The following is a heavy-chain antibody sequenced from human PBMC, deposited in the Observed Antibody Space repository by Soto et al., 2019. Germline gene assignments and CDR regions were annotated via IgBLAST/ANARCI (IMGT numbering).Heavy chain of an antibody. Sequence: PSETLSLTCTVSGGSISSYYWSWIRQPPGKGLEWIGYIYYSGSTNYNPSLKSRVTISVDTSKNQFSLKLSSVTAADTAVYYCARDYIVVVPAAASSYNWFDPWGQGTLVTVSS. V-gene: IGHV4-59*01. D-gene: IGHD2-2*01. CDR1: GGSISSYY. CDR2: IYYSGST. CDR3: ARDYIVVVPAAASSYNWFDP. J-gene: IGHJ5*02.